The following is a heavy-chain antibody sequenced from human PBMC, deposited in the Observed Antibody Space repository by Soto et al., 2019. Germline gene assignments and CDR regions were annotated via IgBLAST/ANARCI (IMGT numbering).Heavy chain of an antibody. CDR2: INHSGST. V-gene: IGHV4-34*01. D-gene: IGHD3-22*01. CDR1: GGSFSGYY. Sequence: SETVSLTCAVYGGSFSGYYWSWIRQPPGKGLEWIGEINHSGSTNYNPSLKSRVTISVDTSKNQFSLKLSSVTAADTAVYYCARAGEIYYDSSGYYRNYYGMDVWGQGTTVTVSS. CDR3: ARAGEIYYDSSGYYRNYYGMDV. J-gene: IGHJ6*02.